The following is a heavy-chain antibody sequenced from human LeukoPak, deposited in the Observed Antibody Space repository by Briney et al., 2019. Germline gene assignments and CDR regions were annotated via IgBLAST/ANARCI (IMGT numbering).Heavy chain of an antibody. CDR3: ARGRYFDWLLD. J-gene: IGHJ4*02. CDR1: GFTFDDYA. V-gene: IGHV3-9*01. D-gene: IGHD3-9*01. Sequence: GGSLRLSCAASGFTFDDYAMHWVRQGPGKGLEWVSGISWNSGSIGYADSVKGRFTISRDNAKNTLYLQMNSLRAEDTAVYYCARGRYFDWLLDWGQGTLVTVSS. CDR2: ISWNSGSI.